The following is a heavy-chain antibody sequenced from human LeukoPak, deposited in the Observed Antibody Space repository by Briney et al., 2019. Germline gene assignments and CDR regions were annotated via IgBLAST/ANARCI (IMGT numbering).Heavy chain of an antibody. CDR2: IYYSGST. D-gene: IGHD3-10*02. CDR3: ARVFDYYYMDV. Sequence: SETLSLTCTVSGGSISSYYWSWIRQPPGKGLEWIGYIYYSGSTNYNPSLKSRVTMSVDTSKNQFSLRVSSVTAADTAVYHCARVFDYYYMDVWGKGTTVTVSS. J-gene: IGHJ6*03. V-gene: IGHV4-59*12. CDR1: GGSISSYY.